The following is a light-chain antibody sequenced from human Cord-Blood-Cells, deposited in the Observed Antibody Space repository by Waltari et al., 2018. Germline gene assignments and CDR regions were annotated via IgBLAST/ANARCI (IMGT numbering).Light chain of an antibody. CDR1: SSDAGGYNL. CDR2: EGS. Sequence: QSALTQPASVSGSPGPSITISCTGTSSDAGGYNLVSWYQQHPGKAPKLMIYEGSKRHSGVCNRFAGSESGNTASRTISGLQAEDEADYDCCSQAGSSTHAVFGGGTKLTVL. J-gene: IGLJ2*01. V-gene: IGLV2-23*01. CDR3: CSQAGSSTHAV.